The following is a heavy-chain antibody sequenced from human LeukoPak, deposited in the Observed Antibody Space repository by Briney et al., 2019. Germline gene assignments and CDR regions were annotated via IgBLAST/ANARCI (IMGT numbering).Heavy chain of an antibody. CDR1: GYSISSGYY. V-gene: IGHV4-38-2*01. Sequence: PSETLSLTCAVSGYSISSGYYWGWFRQPPGKGLEWIGTIFHSGSTYYNPSLKSRVTISVDTSKNHFSLKLSSVTAADTAVYYCARSKWASSSSGIDYWGQGTLVSVSS. CDR2: IFHSGST. J-gene: IGHJ4*02. D-gene: IGHD6-6*01. CDR3: ARSKWASSSSGIDY.